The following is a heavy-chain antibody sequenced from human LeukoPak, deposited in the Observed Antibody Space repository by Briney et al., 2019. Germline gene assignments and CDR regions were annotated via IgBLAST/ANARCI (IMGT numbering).Heavy chain of an antibody. CDR3: ARAYVWIDSGYYMDV. CDR1: GFTVSSNY. Sequence: GGSLRLSCAASGFTVSSNYMSWVRQAPGKGLEWVSVIYSGGSTYYADSVKGRFTISRDNSKNTLYLQMNSLRAEDTAVYYCARAYVWIDSGYYMDVWGKGTTVTVSS. D-gene: IGHD3-10*02. CDR2: IYSGGST. V-gene: IGHV3-53*01. J-gene: IGHJ6*03.